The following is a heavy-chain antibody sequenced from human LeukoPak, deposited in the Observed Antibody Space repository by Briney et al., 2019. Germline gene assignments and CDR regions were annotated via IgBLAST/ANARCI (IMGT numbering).Heavy chain of an antibody. J-gene: IGHJ6*03. V-gene: IGHV7-4-1*02. Sequence: ASVKVSCKASGYTLTSYALIWVRQAPGQGLEWRGWINTNTGNPTYVQGFTGRFVFSVDTSVSTAYLQISSLKAEDTAVYYCARADYYYYYMDVWGKGTTVTVSS. CDR1: GYTLTSYA. CDR2: INTNTGNP. CDR3: ARADYYYYYMDV.